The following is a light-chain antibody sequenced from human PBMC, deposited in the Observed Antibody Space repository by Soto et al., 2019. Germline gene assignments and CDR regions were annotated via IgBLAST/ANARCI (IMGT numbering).Light chain of an antibody. CDR1: SSDVGGYNY. CDR2: EVS. V-gene: IGLV2-14*01. Sequence: ALTQPASVSGSPGQSITISCTGTSSDVGGYNYVSWYQQHPGKAPKLIIFEVSNRPSGVSNRFSGSKSGNTASLTISGLQAEDEADYYCSSYTSSSTHYVFGTGTKLTVL. CDR3: SSYTSSSTHYV. J-gene: IGLJ1*01.